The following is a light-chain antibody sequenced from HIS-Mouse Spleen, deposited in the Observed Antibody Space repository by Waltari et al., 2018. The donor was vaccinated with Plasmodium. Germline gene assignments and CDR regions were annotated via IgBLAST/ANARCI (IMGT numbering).Light chain of an antibody. J-gene: IGLJ2*01. Sequence: QSALTQPASVSGSPGQSITISCTGTSRDFGSYNLFSWYQQHPGKAPKLMIYEGSKRPSGVSNRFSGSKSGNTASLTISGLQAEDEADYYCCSYAGSSKVFGGGTKLTVL. CDR3: CSYAGSSKV. V-gene: IGLV2-23*01. CDR1: SRDFGSYNL. CDR2: EGS.